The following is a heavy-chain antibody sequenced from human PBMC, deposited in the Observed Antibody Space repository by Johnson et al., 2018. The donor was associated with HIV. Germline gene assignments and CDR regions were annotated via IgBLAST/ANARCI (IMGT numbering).Heavy chain of an antibody. CDR3: ARVQLLADDVFNI. D-gene: IGHD6-19*01. Sequence: AAGGVTFSNYAMSWVRQAPGKGLEWVSAISGSGDTASYADSVRGRFIISRDNSKNTVYLQMNSLRAEDTAIYYCARVQLLADDVFNIWGQGTMVTVSS. CDR2: ISGSGDTA. CDR1: GVTFSNYA. V-gene: IGHV3-23*01. J-gene: IGHJ3*02.